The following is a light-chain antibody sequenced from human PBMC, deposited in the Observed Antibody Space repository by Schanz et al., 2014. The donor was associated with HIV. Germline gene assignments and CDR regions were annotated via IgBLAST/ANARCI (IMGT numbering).Light chain of an antibody. CDR1: QSVSSY. CDR3: QQYNSHSYT. J-gene: IGKJ2*01. CDR2: GAS. Sequence: EIVLTQSPATLSLSPGERATLSCRASQSVSSYLAWYQQKPGQAPRLLIYGASTRASGVPDRFRGSGSGTEFNLTISSLQPEDFATYYCQQYNSHSYTFGQGTKLEIK. V-gene: IGKV3-15*01.